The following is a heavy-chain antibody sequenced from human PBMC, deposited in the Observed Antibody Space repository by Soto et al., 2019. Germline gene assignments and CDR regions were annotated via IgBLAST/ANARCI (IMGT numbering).Heavy chain of an antibody. CDR2: IYSGVST. Sequence: EVQLVESGGGLVQPGGSLRLSCAPSGFTVISNYMSWARQAPGKGLEWASVIYSGVSTYYADSVKGRFTISRDNSKNTLYLQMNSLRAEDTAVYYCARVTGEAFDIWGQGTMVTVSS. CDR3: ARVTGEAFDI. J-gene: IGHJ3*02. V-gene: IGHV3-66*01. CDR1: GFTVISNY.